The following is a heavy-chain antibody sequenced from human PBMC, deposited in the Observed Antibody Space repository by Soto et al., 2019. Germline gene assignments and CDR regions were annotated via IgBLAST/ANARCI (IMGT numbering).Heavy chain of an antibody. CDR1: GGSISSGGYS. CDR3: AGEKPGIAAAGRGWFDP. CDR2: IYHSGST. J-gene: IGHJ5*02. D-gene: IGHD6-13*01. V-gene: IGHV4-30-2*01. Sequence: QLQLQESGSGLVKPSQTLSLTCAVSGGSISSGGYSWSWIRQPPGKGLEWIGYIYHSGSTYYNPSLKSRVTISVDRSKNQFSLKLSSVTAADTAVYYCAGEKPGIAAAGRGWFDPWGQGTLVTVSS.